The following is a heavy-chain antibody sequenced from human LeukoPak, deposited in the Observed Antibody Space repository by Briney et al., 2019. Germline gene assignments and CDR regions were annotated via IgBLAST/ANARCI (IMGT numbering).Heavy chain of an antibody. Sequence: APVKVSCKTSGYAFNSYGISWVRQAPGQGLEWMGWISAYNGKTNYAQNFQGRVTMTTDTSTSTAYMELRSLRSDDTAVYYCARDHWENIVVVPTTKVAWNAFDIWGQGTMVTVSS. J-gene: IGHJ3*02. CDR1: GYAFNSYG. CDR2: ISAYNGKT. D-gene: IGHD2-2*01. V-gene: IGHV1-18*01. CDR3: ARDHWENIVVVPTTKVAWNAFDI.